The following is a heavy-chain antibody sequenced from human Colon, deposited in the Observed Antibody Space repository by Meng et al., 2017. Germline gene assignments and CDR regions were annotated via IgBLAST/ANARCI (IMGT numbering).Heavy chain of an antibody. CDR3: ARVIYASGNMAHLDC. CDR2: IYHSGST. V-gene: IGHV4-4*02. D-gene: IGHD3-10*01. J-gene: IGHJ4*02. CDR1: GDSIRSSNW. Sequence: GQPQESGPGLVKPSGTLSLTCAVSGDSIRSSNWWSWVRQPPGRGLEWIGEIYHSGSTNYNPSLKNRLSLTVDKSKNQFSLTLHSVTAADTAVYYCARVIYASGNMAHLDCWGQGTLVTVSS.